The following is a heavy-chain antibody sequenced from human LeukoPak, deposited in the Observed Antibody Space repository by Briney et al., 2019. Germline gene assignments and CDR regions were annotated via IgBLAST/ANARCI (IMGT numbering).Heavy chain of an antibody. D-gene: IGHD6-19*01. CDR2: IKQDGSEK. CDR3: ARGGSSGWLNWFDP. CDR1: GFTFSSYW. Sequence: GGSLRLSCAASGFTFSSYWMSWVRQAPGKGLEWVANIKQDGSEKYYVDSVKGRFTISRDNAKNSLYLQMNSLRAEDTAVYYCARGGSSGWLNWFDPWGQGTLVTVSS. J-gene: IGHJ5*02. V-gene: IGHV3-7*01.